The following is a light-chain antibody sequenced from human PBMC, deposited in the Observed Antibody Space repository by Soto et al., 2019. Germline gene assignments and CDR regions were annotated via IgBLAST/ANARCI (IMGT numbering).Light chain of an antibody. CDR1: SSDVGGYNS. Sequence: QSALTQPASVSGSPGQSITISCTGTSSDVGGYNSVSWYQQHPGKAPKLMIYEVSNRPSGVSNRFSGSKSGNTASLTISGLQAEDEAEYYCSSYTSSSTLWVFGGGTKLTVL. CDR2: EVS. CDR3: SSYTSSSTLWV. V-gene: IGLV2-14*01. J-gene: IGLJ3*02.